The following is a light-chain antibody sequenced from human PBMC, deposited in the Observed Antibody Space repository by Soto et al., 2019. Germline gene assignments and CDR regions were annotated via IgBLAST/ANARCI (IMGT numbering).Light chain of an antibody. Sequence: EIVLTQSPGTLSLSPGERVTLSCRASQSVAAAYLAWYQHKPGQAPRLLIYGASSRATGIPDRISGSGSGTAFTLTISRLEPEDFAVYYCQQYGGSRWTFGQGTKVEAK. CDR3: QQYGGSRWT. CDR1: QSVAAAY. J-gene: IGKJ1*01. V-gene: IGKV3-20*01. CDR2: GAS.